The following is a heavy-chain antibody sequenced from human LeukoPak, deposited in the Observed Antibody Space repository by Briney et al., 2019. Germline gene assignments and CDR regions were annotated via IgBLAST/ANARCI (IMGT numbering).Heavy chain of an antibody. V-gene: IGHV3-30*02. D-gene: IGHD3-10*01. Sequence: SGGSLRLSCAASGFTFSSYGMHWVRQAPGKGLEWVAFIRYDGSNKYYADSVKDRFTISRDNSKNTLYLQMNSLRAEDTAVYYCAKVGVYYGSGSSYYFDYWGQGTLVTVSS. CDR1: GFTFSSYG. CDR3: AKVGVYYGSGSSYYFDY. J-gene: IGHJ4*02. CDR2: IRYDGSNK.